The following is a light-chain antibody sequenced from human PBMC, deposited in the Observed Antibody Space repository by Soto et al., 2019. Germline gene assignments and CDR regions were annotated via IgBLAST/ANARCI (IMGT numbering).Light chain of an antibody. CDR1: QSVSSN. Sequence: EIVITQSPATLSVSPGERATLSCRASQSVSSNLAWYQQKPVQAPRLLIYGASTRATGIPARFSGSGSGTEFTLTISILQSEDFAVYYCQQYNNWPPWTFGQGTKVDIK. J-gene: IGKJ1*01. CDR2: GAS. CDR3: QQYNNWPPWT. V-gene: IGKV3-15*01.